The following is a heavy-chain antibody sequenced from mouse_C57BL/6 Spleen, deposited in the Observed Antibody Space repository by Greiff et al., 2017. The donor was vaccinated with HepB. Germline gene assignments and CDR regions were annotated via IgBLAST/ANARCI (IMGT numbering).Heavy chain of an antibody. J-gene: IGHJ1*03. Sequence: VQLQQSGAELARPGASVKMSCKASGYTFTSYTMHWVKQRPGQGLEWIGYINPRSGYTKYNQKFKDKATLTADKSSSTAYMQLSSLTSEDSAVYYCARIWSDWYFDVWGTGTTVTVSS. CDR1: GYTFTSYT. CDR2: INPRSGYT. V-gene: IGHV1-4*01. CDR3: ARIWSDWYFDV.